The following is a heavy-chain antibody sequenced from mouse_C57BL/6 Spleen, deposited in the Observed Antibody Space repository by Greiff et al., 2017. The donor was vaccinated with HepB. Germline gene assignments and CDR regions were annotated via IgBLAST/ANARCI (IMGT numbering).Heavy chain of an antibody. V-gene: IGHV1-64*01. Sequence: VKLMQPGAELVKPGASVKLSCKASGYTFTSYWMHWVKQRPGQGLEWIGMIHPNSGSTNYNEKFKSKATLTVDKSSSTAYMQLSSLTSEDSAVYYCARGYYDEGWFAYWGQGTLVTVSA. D-gene: IGHD2-4*01. CDR1: GYTFTSYW. J-gene: IGHJ3*01. CDR3: ARGYYDEGWFAY. CDR2: IHPNSGST.